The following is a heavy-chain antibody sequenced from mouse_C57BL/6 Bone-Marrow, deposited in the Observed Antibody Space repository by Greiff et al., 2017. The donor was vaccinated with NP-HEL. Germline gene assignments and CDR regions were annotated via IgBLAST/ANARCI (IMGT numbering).Heavy chain of an antibody. V-gene: IGHV1-81*01. CDR1: GYTFTSYG. D-gene: IGHD1-1*01. J-gene: IGHJ3*01. Sequence: VHLVESGAELARPGASVKLSCKASGYTFTSYGISWVKQRPGQGLEWIGEIYPRSGNTYYNEKFKGKATLTADKSSSTAYMELRSLTSEGSAVYFCARSVYYGSNPFAYWGQGTLVTVSA. CDR3: ARSVYYGSNPFAY. CDR2: IYPRSGNT.